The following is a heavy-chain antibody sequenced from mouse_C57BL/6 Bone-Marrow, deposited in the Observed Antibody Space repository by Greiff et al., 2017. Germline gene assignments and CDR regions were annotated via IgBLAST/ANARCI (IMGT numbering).Heavy chain of an antibody. Sequence: VQLQQSGAELMKPGASVKLSCKATGYTFTGYWIEWVKQRPGHGLEWIGDILPGSGSTNYTENLKGKVTFTADTSSNTAYMQLSSLTTEDSAIYYCARWGYAMDYWGQGTSVTVSS. V-gene: IGHV1-9*01. CDR1: GYTFTGYW. CDR2: ILPGSGST. J-gene: IGHJ4*01. CDR3: ARWGYAMDY.